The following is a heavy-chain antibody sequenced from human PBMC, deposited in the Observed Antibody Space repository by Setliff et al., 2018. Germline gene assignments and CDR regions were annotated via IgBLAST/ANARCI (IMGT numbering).Heavy chain of an antibody. CDR3: ARDHVYGSQYYYYYYGMDV. D-gene: IGHD3-10*01. Sequence: PGGSLRLSCAASGFTFDNYAMSWVRQAPGKGLEWVASIKQDGSEKYYVDSVKGRFTITRDNAKNSLYLQMNSLRAEDTAVYYCARDHVYGSQYYYYYYGMDVWGQGTTVTVSS. CDR1: GFTFDNYA. J-gene: IGHJ6*02. V-gene: IGHV3-7*01. CDR2: IKQDGSEK.